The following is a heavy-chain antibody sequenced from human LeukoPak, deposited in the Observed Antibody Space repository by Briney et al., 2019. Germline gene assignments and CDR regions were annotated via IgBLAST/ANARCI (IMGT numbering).Heavy chain of an antibody. CDR2: ISSNGGST. J-gene: IGHJ6*03. CDR1: GFTFSSYA. V-gene: IGHV3-64*01. CDR3: ARDGVSSIAANFYYYYMDV. D-gene: IGHD6-6*01. Sequence: GGSLRLSCAASGFTFSSYAMHWVRQAPGKGLEYVSAISSNGGSTYYANSVKGRFTISRDNSKNTLYLQMGSLRAEDMAVYYCARDGVSSIAANFYYYYMDVWGKGTTVTVSS.